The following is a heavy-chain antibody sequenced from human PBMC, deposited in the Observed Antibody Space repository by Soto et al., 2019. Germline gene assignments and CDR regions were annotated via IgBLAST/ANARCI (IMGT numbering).Heavy chain of an antibody. Sequence: GESLKISCESSGYTFANYWIGWVRQGPGKGLEWVAIIYPRDSRTIYSPSFQGQFTISADKSISTAYLQWTSLKASATAIYYCSKFKYSTSVRYLQHWGQGTPVTVSS. CDR1: GYTFANYW. CDR2: IYPRDSRT. V-gene: IGHV5-51*01. J-gene: IGHJ1*01. D-gene: IGHD6-6*01. CDR3: SKFKYSTSVRYLQH.